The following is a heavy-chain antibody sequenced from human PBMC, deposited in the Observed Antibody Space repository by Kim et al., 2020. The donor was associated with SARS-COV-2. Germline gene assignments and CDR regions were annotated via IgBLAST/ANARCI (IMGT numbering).Heavy chain of an antibody. CDR1: GGSISSYY. CDR3: AREGYYGSGSDI. J-gene: IGHJ3*02. V-gene: IGHV4-59*13. Sequence: SETLSLTCTVSGGSISSYYWSWIRQPPGKGLEWIGYIYYSGSTNYNPSLKSRVTISVDTSKNQFSLKLSSVTAADTAVYYCAREGYYGSGSDIWGQGTMVTVSS. CDR2: IYYSGST. D-gene: IGHD3-10*01.